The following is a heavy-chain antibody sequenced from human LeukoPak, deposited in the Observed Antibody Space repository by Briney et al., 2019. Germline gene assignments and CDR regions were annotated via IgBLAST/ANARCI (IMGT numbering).Heavy chain of an antibody. J-gene: IGHJ4*02. CDR1: GYTFTGYY. Sequence: ASVKVSCKASGYTFTGYYMHWVRQAPGQGLEWMGWINPNSGDTNYAQKFQGRVTMTRDTSISTAYMELSRLRSDDTAVYYCARVRYRLAETYIDYWGQGTLVTVSS. V-gene: IGHV1-2*02. D-gene: IGHD3-16*01. CDR2: INPNSGDT. CDR3: ARVRYRLAETYIDY.